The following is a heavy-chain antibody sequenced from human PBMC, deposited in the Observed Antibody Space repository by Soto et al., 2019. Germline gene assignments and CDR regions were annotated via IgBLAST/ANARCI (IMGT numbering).Heavy chain of an antibody. CDR3: TTEVSAVAGTYYYYYGMDV. CDR2: IKGKTDGGTT. Sequence: GGSLRLSCAASGFTFSNAWMSWVRQAPGKGLEWVGRIKGKTDGGTTDYAAPVKGRFTISRDDSKNTLYLQMNSLKTEDTAVYYCTTEVSAVAGTYYYYYGMDVWGQGTTVTVSS. D-gene: IGHD6-19*01. J-gene: IGHJ6*02. CDR1: GFTFSNAW. V-gene: IGHV3-15*01.